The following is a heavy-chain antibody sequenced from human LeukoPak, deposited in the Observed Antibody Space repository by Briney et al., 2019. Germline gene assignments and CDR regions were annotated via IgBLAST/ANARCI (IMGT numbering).Heavy chain of an antibody. CDR2: ISAYNGNT. D-gene: IGHD3-22*01. CDR3: ARDKGDYYDRSQGFDP. J-gene: IGHJ5*02. V-gene: IGHV1-18*01. CDR1: GYTFTSYG. Sequence: GASVKVSCKASGYTFTSYGISWVRQAPGQGLEWMGWISAYNGNTNYALKLQGRVTMTTDTSTSTAYMELRSLRSDDTAVYYCARDKGDYYDRSQGFDPWGQGTLVTVSS.